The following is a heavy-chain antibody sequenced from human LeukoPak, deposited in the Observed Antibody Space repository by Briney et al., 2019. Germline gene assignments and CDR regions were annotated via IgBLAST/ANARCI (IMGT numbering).Heavy chain of an antibody. CDR3: ARGRGGYSSGWYANWFDP. CDR1: GGSFSGYY. D-gene: IGHD6-19*01. V-gene: IGHV4-34*01. J-gene: IGHJ5*02. CDR2: INHSGST. Sequence: PSETLSLTCGVYGGSFSGYYWSWIRQPPGKGLEWIGEINHSGSTNYNPSLKSRVTISVDTSKNQFSLKLSSVTAADTAVYYCARGRGGYSSGWYANWFDPWGQGTLVTVSS.